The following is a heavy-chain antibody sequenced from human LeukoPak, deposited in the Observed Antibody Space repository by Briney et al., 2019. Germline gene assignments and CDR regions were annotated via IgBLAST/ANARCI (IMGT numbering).Heavy chain of an antibody. J-gene: IGHJ4*02. CDR3: ARGGGYYYDSSGYYGVYFDY. D-gene: IGHD3-22*01. Sequence: PSETLSLTCAVSGGSISSGGYSWSWLRQPPGKGLEWIGYIYHSGSTYYNPSLKSRVTISVDRSKNQFSLKLSSVTAADTAVYYCARGGGYYYDSSGYYGVYFDYWGQGTLVTVSS. CDR2: IYHSGST. V-gene: IGHV4-30-2*01. CDR1: GGSISSGGYS.